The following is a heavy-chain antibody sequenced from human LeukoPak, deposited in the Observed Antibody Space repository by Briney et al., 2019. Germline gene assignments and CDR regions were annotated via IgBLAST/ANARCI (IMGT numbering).Heavy chain of an antibody. CDR3: AKVTIVVVPATGFDP. J-gene: IGHJ5*02. V-gene: IGHV3-30*18. D-gene: IGHD2-2*01. CDR2: ISYDGSNK. CDR1: GFTFSSYG. Sequence: PGGSLRLSCAASGFTFSSYGMHWVRQAPGKGLEWVAVISYDGSNKYYADSVKGRFTISRDNSKNTLYLQMNSLRAEDTAVYYCAKVTIVVVPATGFDPWGQGTLVTVSS.